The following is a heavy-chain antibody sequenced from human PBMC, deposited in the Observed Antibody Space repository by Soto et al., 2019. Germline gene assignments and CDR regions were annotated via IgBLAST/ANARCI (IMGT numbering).Heavy chain of an antibody. CDR2: IDPSDSQT. Sequence: GESLKISCKGSGYSFAGYWITWVLQKPGKCLEWMGRIDPSDSQTYYSPSFRGHVTISVTKSITTVFLQWSSLRASDTAMYYCARQIYDSDTGPNFQYXFDSWGQGTPVTVSS. CDR1: GYSFAGYW. V-gene: IGHV5-10-1*01. J-gene: IGHJ4*02. D-gene: IGHD3-22*01. CDR3: ARQIYDSDTGPNFQYXFDS.